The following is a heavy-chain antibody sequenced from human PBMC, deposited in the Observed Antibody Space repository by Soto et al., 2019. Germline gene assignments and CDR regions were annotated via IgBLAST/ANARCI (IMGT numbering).Heavy chain of an antibody. CDR3: ARDNGRGSSTSYYFDY. CDR2: ISSSSSDI. Sequence: EVQLVESGGGLVKPGGSLRLSCAASGFTFTNYNMNWVRQAPGKGLEWVSFISSSSSDIYYADSVKGRFTISIDNAKNSLYLQMNSLRAEDTAIYYCARDNGRGSSTSYYFDYRGQGTLVTVSS. J-gene: IGHJ4*02. D-gene: IGHD2-8*01. CDR1: GFTFTNYN. V-gene: IGHV3-21*01.